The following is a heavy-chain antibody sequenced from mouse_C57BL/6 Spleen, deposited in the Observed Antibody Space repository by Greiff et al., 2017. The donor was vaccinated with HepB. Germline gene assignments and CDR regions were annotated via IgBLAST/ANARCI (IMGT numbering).Heavy chain of an antibody. V-gene: IGHV1-59*01. CDR3: ARRLGQGAMDY. D-gene: IGHD4-1*01. J-gene: IGHJ4*01. CDR1: GYTFTSYW. CDR2: IDPSDSYT. Sequence: QVQLKQPGAELVRPGTSVKLSCKASGYTFTSYWMHWVKQRPGQGLEWIGVIDPSDSYTNYNQKFKGKATLTVDTSSSTAYMQLSSLTSEDSAVYYCARRLGQGAMDYWGQGTSVTVSS.